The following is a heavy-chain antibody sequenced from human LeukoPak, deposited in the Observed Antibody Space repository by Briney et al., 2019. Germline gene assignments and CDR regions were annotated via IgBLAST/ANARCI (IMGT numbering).Heavy chain of an antibody. Sequence: GGSLRLSCAASGFTFSSYWMSWVRQAPGKGLEWVANIKEDGNEKYYVDSVKGRFTISRDNAKNSLHLQMNSLRAEDTAVYYCGRDPYVFWGGFDYGGQGPLVTSSS. D-gene: IGHD3-3*01. CDR1: GFTFSSYW. CDR3: GRDPYVFWGGFDY. J-gene: IGHJ4*02. V-gene: IGHV3-7*01. CDR2: IKEDGNEK.